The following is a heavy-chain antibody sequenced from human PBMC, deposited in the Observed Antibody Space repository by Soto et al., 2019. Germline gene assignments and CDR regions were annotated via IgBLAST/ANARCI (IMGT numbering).Heavy chain of an antibody. V-gene: IGHV3-33*06. CDR1: GYSITKHG. Sequence: PGGSLRLSCAASGYSITKHGMHWVRQAPGKGLEWVALIWAHRTEQYYVDSVKGRFTVSRDTSTNTVYLQMNSLRAEDTAKYYCGKDIRSGSIDYWGQGTLVTVSS. J-gene: IGHJ4*02. CDR3: GKDIRSGSIDY. D-gene: IGHD1-1*01. CDR2: IWAHRTEQ.